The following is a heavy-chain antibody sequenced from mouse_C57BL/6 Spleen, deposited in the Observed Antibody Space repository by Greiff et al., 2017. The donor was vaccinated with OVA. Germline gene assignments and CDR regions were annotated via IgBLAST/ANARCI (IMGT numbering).Heavy chain of an antibody. V-gene: IGHV5-17*01. Sequence: EVKLVESGGGLVKPGGSLKLSCAASGFTFSDYGMHWVRQAPEKGLEWVAYISSGSSTIYYADTVKGRFTISRDNAKNTLFLQMTSLRSEDTAMYYCARGGYYYGFFDYWGQGTTLTVSS. J-gene: IGHJ2*01. CDR1: GFTFSDYG. D-gene: IGHD1-1*01. CDR3: ARGGYYYGFFDY. CDR2: ISSGSSTI.